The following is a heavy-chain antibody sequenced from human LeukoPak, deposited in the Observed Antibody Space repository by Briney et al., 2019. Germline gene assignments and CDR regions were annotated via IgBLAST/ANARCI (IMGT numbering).Heavy chain of an antibody. J-gene: IGHJ6*02. CDR1: GFTFSSYS. Sequence: GGSLRLSCAASGFTFSSYSMNWVRQAPGKGLEWISYICGSSKIIHWAESLKGRVTISRDNAKNSLYLQMNSLRDEDTAVYYCARDYSSSGSFFGYYYGMDVWGQGTTVTVSS. CDR3: ARDYSSSGSFFGYYYGMDV. V-gene: IGHV3-48*02. D-gene: IGHD1-26*01. CDR2: ICGSSKII.